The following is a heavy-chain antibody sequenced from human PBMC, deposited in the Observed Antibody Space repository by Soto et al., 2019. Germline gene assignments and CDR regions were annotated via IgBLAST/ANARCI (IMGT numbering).Heavy chain of an antibody. CDR1: GGSISSYY. CDR2: IYYSGST. CDR3: ARWEARDFWSGDFDY. Sequence: SETLSLTCTVSGGSISSYYWSWIRQPPGKGLEWIGYIYYSGSTNYNPSLKSRVTISVDTSKNQFSLKLSSVTAADTAVYYCARWEARDFWSGDFDYWGQGTLVTVSS. V-gene: IGHV4-59*01. D-gene: IGHD3-3*01. J-gene: IGHJ4*02.